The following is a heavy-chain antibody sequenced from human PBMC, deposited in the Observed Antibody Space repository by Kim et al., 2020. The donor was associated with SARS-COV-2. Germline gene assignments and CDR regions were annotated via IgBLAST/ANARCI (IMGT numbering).Heavy chain of an antibody. CDR1: GFTFSSYA. J-gene: IGHJ5*02. D-gene: IGHD3-9*01. CDR3: AKSPRRLRYFDWLNWFDP. V-gene: IGHV3-23*01. CDR2: ISGSGGST. Sequence: GGSLRRSCAASGFTFSSYAMSWVRQAPGKGLEWVSAISGSGGSTYYADSVKGRFTISRDNSKNTLYLQMNSLRAEDTAVYYCAKSPRRLRYFDWLNWFDPWGQGTLVTVSS.